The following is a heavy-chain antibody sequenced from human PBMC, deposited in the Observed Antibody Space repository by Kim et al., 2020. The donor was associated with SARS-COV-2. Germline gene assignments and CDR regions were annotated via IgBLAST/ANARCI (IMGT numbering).Heavy chain of an antibody. D-gene: IGHD2-15*01. CDR3: ARVEDGDDCGGVNCYSTINRFDP. J-gene: IGHJ5*02. Sequence: SVKVSCKASGGTYAINWVRQAPGQGLEWMGGFIPIFGTAKYAQKFQERVTITVDESTNTAYMELSSLRSEDTAVYYCARVEDGDDCGGVNCYSTINRFDPWGQGTLVTVSS. V-gene: IGHV1-69*13. CDR2: FIPIFGTA. CDR1: GGTYA.